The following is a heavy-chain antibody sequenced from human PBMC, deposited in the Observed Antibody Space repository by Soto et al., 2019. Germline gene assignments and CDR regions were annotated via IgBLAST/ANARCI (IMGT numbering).Heavy chain of an antibody. J-gene: IGHJ3*02. CDR2: ISSSGSTI. D-gene: IGHD2-21*02. Sequence: PGGSLRLSCAASGFTFSDYYMSWIRQAPGKGLEWVSYISSSGSTIYYADSVKGRSTISRDNAKNSLYLQMNSLRAEDTAVYYCARRMWLLFQFDAFDIWGQGTMVTVSS. V-gene: IGHV3-11*01. CDR1: GFTFSDYY. CDR3: ARRMWLLFQFDAFDI.